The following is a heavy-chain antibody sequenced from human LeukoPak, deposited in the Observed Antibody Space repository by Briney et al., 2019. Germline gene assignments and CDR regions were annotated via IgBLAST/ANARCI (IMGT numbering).Heavy chain of an antibody. Sequence: TSETLSLTCTVSGGSISSSSYYWGWIRQPPGKGLEWIGSIYYSGSTYYNPSLKSRVTISVDTSKNQFSLKLSSVTAADTAVYYCARVVGGSGSWAFDYWGQGTLVTVSS. D-gene: IGHD3-10*01. CDR1: GGSISSSSYY. CDR3: ARVVGGSGSWAFDY. CDR2: IYYSGST. V-gene: IGHV4-39*01. J-gene: IGHJ4*02.